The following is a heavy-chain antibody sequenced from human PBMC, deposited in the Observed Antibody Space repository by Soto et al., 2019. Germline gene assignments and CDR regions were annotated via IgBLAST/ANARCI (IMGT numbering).Heavy chain of an antibody. D-gene: IGHD3-10*01. CDR1: GFTFSNFA. V-gene: IGHV3-23*01. Sequence: EMQLLESGGGLVQPGGSLRLSCAASGFTFSNFAMSWVRQAPGKGLEWVSGVYGGGNGALYADSVKGRFIISRDNSKNTLYLHMNSLRAGDTAVYYCAKFEGALHHHYHLDVWGQGTTVTVSS. CDR3: AKFEGALHHHYHLDV. CDR2: VYGGGNGA. J-gene: IGHJ6*02.